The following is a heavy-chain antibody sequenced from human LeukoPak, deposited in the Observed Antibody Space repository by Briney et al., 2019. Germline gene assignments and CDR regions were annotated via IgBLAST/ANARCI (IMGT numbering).Heavy chain of an antibody. D-gene: IGHD2-21*01. CDR2: IKQDGSEE. CDR1: GSSSGSLW. CDR3: ARDHIQTYYGMDV. V-gene: IGHV3-7*01. J-gene: IGHJ6*02. Sequence: AGSLCAAWAVAGSSSGSLWPRWDSPVRGEWLGWVANIKQDGSEEYYVDSVKGPVTNSRDNAKNSLYLQMNSLRAEDTAVYFCARDHIQTYYGMDVWGQGTTVTVSS.